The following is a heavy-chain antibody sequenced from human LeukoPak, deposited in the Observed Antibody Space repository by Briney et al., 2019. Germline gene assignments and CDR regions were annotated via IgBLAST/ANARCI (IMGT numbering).Heavy chain of an antibody. D-gene: IGHD6-6*01. CDR3: ERVEYSRSTTPYDY. V-gene: IGHV3-21*01. CDR1: VFTFSSYS. J-gene: IGHJ4*02. Sequence: GGSLRLSCAASVFTFSSYSMNWVRQAPGKGLEWVSSISNSSSYIYYADSVKGRFTISRDNAKNSLYLQMNSLRAEDTAVYYCERVEYSRSTTPYDYWGQGTLVTVSS. CDR2: ISNSSSYI.